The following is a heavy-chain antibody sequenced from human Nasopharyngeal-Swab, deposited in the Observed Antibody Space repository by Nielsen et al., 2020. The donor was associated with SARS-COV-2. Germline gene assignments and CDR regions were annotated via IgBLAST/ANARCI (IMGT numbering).Heavy chain of an antibody. D-gene: IGHD3-22*01. CDR3: ARIYDSSGYNWFDP. CDR2: IIPIFGTA. J-gene: IGHJ5*02. CDR1: GGTFSSYA. V-gene: IGHV1-69*13. Sequence: SVKVSCKASGGTFSSYAISWVRQAPGQGLEWMGGIIPIFGTANYAQKFQGRVTITADESTSTAYMELSSLRSEDTAVNYCARIYDSSGYNWFDPWGQGTLVTVSS.